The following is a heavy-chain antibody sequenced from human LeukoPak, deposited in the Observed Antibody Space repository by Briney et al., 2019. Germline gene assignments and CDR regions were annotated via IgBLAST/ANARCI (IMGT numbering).Heavy chain of an antibody. CDR2: ISYDGSNK. J-gene: IGHJ4*02. Sequence: GRSLRLSCAASGFTFSSYGMHWVRQAPGKGLEWVAVISYDGSNKYYADSVKGRFTISRDNSKNTLHLQMNSLRAEDTAVYYCAKDRRDCSGGSCYSFFDYWGQGTLVTVSS. CDR3: AKDRRDCSGGSCYSFFDY. D-gene: IGHD2-15*01. CDR1: GFTFSSYG. V-gene: IGHV3-30*18.